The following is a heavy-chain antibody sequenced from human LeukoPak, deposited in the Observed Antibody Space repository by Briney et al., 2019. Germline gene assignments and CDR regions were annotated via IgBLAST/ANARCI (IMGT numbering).Heavy chain of an antibody. V-gene: IGHV6-1*01. CDR1: GDSVSSTRAA. Sequence: SQTLSLTCAISGDSVSSTRAAWNWIRQSPSRGLEWLGRTYYRSKWHSGYAVSVKSRIIIKADTSRNHFSLQLDSVTPEDTAVYYCARDTAAGGSDFDYWDQGTLVTVSS. D-gene: IGHD6-13*01. J-gene: IGHJ4*02. CDR3: ARDTAAGGSDFDY. CDR2: TYYRSKWHS.